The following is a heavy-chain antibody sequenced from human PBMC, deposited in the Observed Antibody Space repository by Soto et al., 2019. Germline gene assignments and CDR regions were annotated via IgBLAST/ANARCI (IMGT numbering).Heavy chain of an antibody. V-gene: IGHV4-31*03. J-gene: IGHJ1*01. CDR3: ARGYSSGWLRDQYFQH. Sequence: PSETLSLTCTVSGGSISSGGYYWSWIRQHPGKGLEWIGYIYYSGSTYYNPSLKSRVTISVDTSKNQFSLKLSSVTAADTAVYYCARGYSSGWLRDQYFQHWGRGTLVTVSS. CDR1: GGSISSGGYY. D-gene: IGHD6-19*01. CDR2: IYYSGST.